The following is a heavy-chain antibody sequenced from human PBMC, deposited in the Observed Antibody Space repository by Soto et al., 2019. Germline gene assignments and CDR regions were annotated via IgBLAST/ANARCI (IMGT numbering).Heavy chain of an antibody. J-gene: IGHJ4*02. CDR1: GYSFSSQG. CDR3: VRSGYLNRDFDF. Sequence: ASVKVSCKTSGYSFSSQGISWVRQAPGQGLEWIGWISATGDTNYAQKFQGRITVTADTSTSAAYMELRSLTSDDTAVYYCVRSGYLNRDFDFWGQGTLVTVSS. D-gene: IGHD3-3*01. CDR2: ISATGDT. V-gene: IGHV1-18*01.